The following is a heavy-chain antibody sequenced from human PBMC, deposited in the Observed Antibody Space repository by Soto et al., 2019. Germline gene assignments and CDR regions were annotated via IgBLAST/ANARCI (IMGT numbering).Heavy chain of an antibody. V-gene: IGHV3-48*03. J-gene: IGHJ6*02. CDR2: ISSSGGII. CDR1: GFTFSNYD. Sequence: GGSLKLSCAASGFTFSNYDINWVRQAPGKGPEWISHISSSGGIIYYADSVKGRFTISRDNAKNSLYLQMNSLRGEDTAVYYCAREGSVSSSDYYAYYYGMDVWGQGTTVTVSS. CDR3: AREGSVSSSDYYAYYYGMDV. D-gene: IGHD3-10*01.